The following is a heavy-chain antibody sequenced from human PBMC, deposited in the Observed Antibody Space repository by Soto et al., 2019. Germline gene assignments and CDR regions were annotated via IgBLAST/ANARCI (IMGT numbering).Heavy chain of an antibody. Sequence: GGSLRLSCAASGLTFSSYAMSWVRQAPGKGLEWVSAISGSGGSTYYADSVKGRFTISRDNSKNTLYLQMNSLRAEDTAVYYCAKRVGDIVVVVAADAFDIWGQGTMVTVSS. J-gene: IGHJ3*02. CDR3: AKRVGDIVVVVAADAFDI. D-gene: IGHD2-15*01. CDR1: GLTFSSYA. V-gene: IGHV3-23*01. CDR2: ISGSGGST.